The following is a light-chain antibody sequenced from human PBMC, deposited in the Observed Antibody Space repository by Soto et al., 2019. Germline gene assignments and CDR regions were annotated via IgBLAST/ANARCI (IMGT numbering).Light chain of an antibody. CDR3: SSYTSGSTFYV. CDR2: DVS. Sequence: QSALTQPASVSGSPGQSITISCTGTSSDIGGYNYVSWFQQHPGKAPKLMISDVSNRPSGVSNRFSGSKSGNTASLTISGLQAEDEADYYRSSYTSGSTFYVFGTGTKVTVL. V-gene: IGLV2-14*01. CDR1: SSDIGGYNY. J-gene: IGLJ1*01.